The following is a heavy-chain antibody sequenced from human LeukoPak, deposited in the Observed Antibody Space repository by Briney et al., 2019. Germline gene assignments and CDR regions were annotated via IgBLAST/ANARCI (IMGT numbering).Heavy chain of an antibody. D-gene: IGHD2-15*01. CDR3: ARFDIVEEGGPDY. CDR1: GGAISRCDYY. Sequence: SETLSLTCNVSGGAISRCDYYWSWIRQPPGKGLEWIGYIYHSGSTYYNPSLKSRITISVDTSKNQYSLKVTYVTAADTATYYCARFDIVEEGGPDYWGRGTLVTVSS. CDR2: IYHSGST. J-gene: IGHJ4*02. V-gene: IGHV4-30-4*01.